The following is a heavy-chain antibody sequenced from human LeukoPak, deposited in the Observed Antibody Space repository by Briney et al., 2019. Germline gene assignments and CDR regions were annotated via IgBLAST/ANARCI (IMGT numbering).Heavy chain of an antibody. CDR3: ASDDAGAENSSGFYYFDY. Sequence: GGSLRLSCAASGFTFSSYGMHWVRQAPGKGLEWVAVISYDGSNKYYADSVKGRFTIPRDNSKNTLYLQMNSLRAEDTAVYYCASDDAGAENSSGFYYFDYWGQGTLVTVSS. CDR1: GFTFSSYG. V-gene: IGHV3-30*03. J-gene: IGHJ4*02. CDR2: ISYDGSNK. D-gene: IGHD6-19*01.